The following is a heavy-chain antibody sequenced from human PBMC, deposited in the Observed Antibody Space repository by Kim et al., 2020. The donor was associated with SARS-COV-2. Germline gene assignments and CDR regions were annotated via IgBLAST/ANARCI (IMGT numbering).Heavy chain of an antibody. J-gene: IGHJ4*02. Sequence: GGSLRLSCAASGFTFSSYAMSWVRQAPGKGLEWVSAISGSGGSTYYADSVKGRFTISRDNSKNTLYLQMNSLRAEDTAVYYCAKDPRYDFWSGYYPFDYWGQGTLVTVSS. V-gene: IGHV3-23*01. CDR1: GFTFSSYA. CDR2: ISGSGGST. CDR3: AKDPRYDFWSGYYPFDY. D-gene: IGHD3-3*01.